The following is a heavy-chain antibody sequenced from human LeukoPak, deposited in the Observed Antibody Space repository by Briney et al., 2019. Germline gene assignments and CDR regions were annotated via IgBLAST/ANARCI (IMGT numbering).Heavy chain of an antibody. CDR2: ISYDGSNK. J-gene: IGHJ4*02. D-gene: IGHD5-18*01. Sequence: PGRSLRLSCAASGFTFSSSGMHWVRQAPGKGPQWVAVISYDGSNKYYTNPVKGRFTISRDNSKNTVYLQMNSLRAEDTAVYYCAKGQPGGTQLPSWAPYYFDYWGQGTLVTVSS. CDR1: GFTFSSSG. CDR3: AKGQPGGTQLPSWAPYYFDY. V-gene: IGHV3-30*18.